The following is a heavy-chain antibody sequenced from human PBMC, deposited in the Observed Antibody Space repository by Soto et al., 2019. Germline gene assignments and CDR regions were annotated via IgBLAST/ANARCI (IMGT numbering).Heavy chain of an antibody. D-gene: IGHD6-6*01. CDR3: ARDNSQLVIYYYYYYMDV. V-gene: IGHV3-11*01. CDR1: GFTFSDYY. J-gene: IGHJ6*03. Sequence: QVQLVESGGGLVKPGGSLRLSCAASGFTFSDYYMSWIRQAPGKGLEWVSYLSSSGSTIYYADSVKGRSTISRDKAKNYLYLQINSLRVEDTAVYYCARDNSQLVIYYYYYYMDVWGKGTTVTVSS. CDR2: LSSSGSTI.